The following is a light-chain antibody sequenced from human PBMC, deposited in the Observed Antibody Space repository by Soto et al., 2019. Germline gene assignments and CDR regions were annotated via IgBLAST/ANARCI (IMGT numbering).Light chain of an antibody. CDR3: QQYDTYLWT. CDR1: QSVGKW. V-gene: IGKV1-5*01. CDR2: EAS. Sequence: DIQMTQSPSTLSASVGDRVTITCRASQSVGKWLAWYQQKPGKAPKVLISEASGLERGVPPSFSGSGSGTEFTLTISSLQPDDFATYFCQQYDTYLWTFGQGTTVEIK. J-gene: IGKJ1*01.